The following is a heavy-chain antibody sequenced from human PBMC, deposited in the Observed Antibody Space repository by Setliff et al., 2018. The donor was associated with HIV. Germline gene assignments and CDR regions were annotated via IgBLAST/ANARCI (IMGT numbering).Heavy chain of an antibody. CDR3: ATEGAGGSYQRASALDV. Sequence: ASVKVSCKTSGGTFRSQAISWVRQAPGQGLEWMGGLISMFKIPQIAQKFQGRVTITADESTSTAYMELSNLRSEDTAVYYCATEGAGGSYQRASALDVWGQGTMVTVSS. V-gene: IGHV1-69*13. D-gene: IGHD1-26*01. CDR1: GGTFRSQA. J-gene: IGHJ3*01. CDR2: LISMFKIP.